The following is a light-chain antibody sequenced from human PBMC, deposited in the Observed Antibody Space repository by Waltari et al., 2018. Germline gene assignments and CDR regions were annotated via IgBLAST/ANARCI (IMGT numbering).Light chain of an antibody. J-gene: IGKJ1*01. CDR1: QSVSSY. V-gene: IGKV3-11*01. Sequence: DIVLTQSPATLSLSPGERATLACRASQSVSSYLAWYQQLPGQAPRLLIHRASNRATGIPARFSGSGSGPDFTRTISSLEPEDFAVYYCQQRSNWPRTFGQGTKVEIK. CDR3: QQRSNWPRT. CDR2: RAS.